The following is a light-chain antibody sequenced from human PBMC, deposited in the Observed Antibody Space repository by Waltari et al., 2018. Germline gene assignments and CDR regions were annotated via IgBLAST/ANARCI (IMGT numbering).Light chain of an antibody. V-gene: IGLV2-23*01. Sequence: QSALTQPASVSGSPGQSIPISCTSHVGNYHLVSWYQQRPGTAPKLKIYGATKRPSGVSDRFSGSKSVNTASLTISGLQAEDEADYYCCTFTSSGTWVFGGGTKLTVL. J-gene: IGLJ2*01. CDR3: CTFTSSGTWV. CDR1: SHVGNYHL. CDR2: GAT.